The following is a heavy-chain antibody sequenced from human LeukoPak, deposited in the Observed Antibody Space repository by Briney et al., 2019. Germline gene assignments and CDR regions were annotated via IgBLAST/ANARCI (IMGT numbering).Heavy chain of an antibody. V-gene: IGHV4-59*01. D-gene: IGHD1-26*01. CDR2: IYYSGTT. CDR1: GGSISSYY. CDR3: GGSSGNYPSFDY. Sequence: SETLSLTCTVSGGSISSYYWSWIRQPPGKGLEWIGYIYYSGTTDYNPSLKSRVTISVDTSNNQFSLKVISVTAADTAWYYCGGSSGNYPSFDYWGQGTLVTVSS. J-gene: IGHJ4*02.